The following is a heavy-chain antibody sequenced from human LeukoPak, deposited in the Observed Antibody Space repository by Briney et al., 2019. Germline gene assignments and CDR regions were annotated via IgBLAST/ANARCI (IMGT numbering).Heavy chain of an antibody. Sequence: SETLSLTCTVSGGSIINYYWSWIRQPPGKGLEWIGYIYYSGSTKYNPSLKSRVTISVETSKNQFSLKLSSVTAADTAVYYCARDRKMVRGGGTFDYWGQGTLVTVSS. CDR1: GGSIINYY. CDR2: IYYSGST. D-gene: IGHD3-10*01. J-gene: IGHJ4*02. V-gene: IGHV4-59*12. CDR3: ARDRKMVRGGGTFDY.